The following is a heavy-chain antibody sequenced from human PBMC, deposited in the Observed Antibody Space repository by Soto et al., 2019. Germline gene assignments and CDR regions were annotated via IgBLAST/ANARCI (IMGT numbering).Heavy chain of an antibody. CDR1: GFTFSSYS. V-gene: IGHV3-48*02. J-gene: IGHJ6*02. CDR3: ARDQGAAGILYYFYGMVV. Sequence: EVQLVESGGGLVQPGGSLRLSCAASGFTFSSYSMNWVRQAPGKGLEWVSYISSSSSTIYYADSVKGRFTTSRDNAKNSLYLQMNSLRDEDTAVYYCARDQGAAGILYYFYGMVVWGQGTTVTVSS. CDR2: ISSSSSTI. D-gene: IGHD6-13*01.